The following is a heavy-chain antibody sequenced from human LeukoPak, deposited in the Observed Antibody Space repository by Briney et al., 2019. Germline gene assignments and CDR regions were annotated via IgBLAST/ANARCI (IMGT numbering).Heavy chain of an antibody. V-gene: IGHV4-4*07. CDR3: ARGLEGATSDYYYYGMDV. CDR1: GGSISSYY. D-gene: IGHD1-26*01. Sequence: SETLSLTCTVSGGSISSYYWSWIRQPAGKGLEWIGRIYTSGGTNYNPSLKSRVTMSVDTSKNQFSLKLSSVTAADTAVYYCARGLEGATSDYYYYGMDVWGQGTTVTVSS. J-gene: IGHJ6*02. CDR2: IYTSGGT.